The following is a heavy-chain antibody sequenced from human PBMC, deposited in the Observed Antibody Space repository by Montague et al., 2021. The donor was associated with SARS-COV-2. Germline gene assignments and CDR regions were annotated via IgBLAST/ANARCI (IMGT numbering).Heavy chain of an antibody. D-gene: IGHD3-3*01. Sequence: SETLSLTCTVSGGSVNSGRYSWAWIRQPPGMGLEWIGSIHYSGSTSYNPSLKSRVTISIDTSKNHFSLRVNSVTAADSAVYFCARRAGASYYVLWSGGFDIWGQGTMVTVSS. J-gene: IGHJ3*02. CDR1: GGSVNSGRYS. CDR2: IHYSGST. V-gene: IGHV4-39*02. CDR3: ARRAGASYYVLWSGGFDI.